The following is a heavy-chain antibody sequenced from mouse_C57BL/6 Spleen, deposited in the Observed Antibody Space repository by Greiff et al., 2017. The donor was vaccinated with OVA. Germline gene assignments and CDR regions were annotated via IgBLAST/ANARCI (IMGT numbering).Heavy chain of an antibody. J-gene: IGHJ3*01. Sequence: ESGPGLVKPSQSLSLTCSVTGYSITSGYYWNWIRQFPGNKLEWMGYISYDGSNNYNPSLKNRISITRDTSKNQFFLKLNSVTTEDTATYYCANGQPFAYWGQGTLVTVSA. CDR3: ANGQPFAY. D-gene: IGHD3-3*01. V-gene: IGHV3-6*01. CDR2: ISYDGSN. CDR1: GYSITSGYY.